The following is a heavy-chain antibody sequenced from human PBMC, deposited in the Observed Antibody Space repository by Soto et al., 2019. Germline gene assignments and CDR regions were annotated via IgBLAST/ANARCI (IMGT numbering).Heavy chain of an antibody. CDR2: ISSSGSTI. V-gene: IGHV3-11*01. CDR3: ARSYYYGSGSSPFDY. D-gene: IGHD3-10*01. CDR1: GFTFSDYY. J-gene: IGHJ4*02. Sequence: GGSLRLSCAASGFTFSDYYMSWIRQAPGKGLEWVSYISSSGSTIYYADSVKGRFTISRDNAKNSLYLQMNSLRAEDTAVYYCARSYYYGSGSSPFDYWGQGTLVTVSS.